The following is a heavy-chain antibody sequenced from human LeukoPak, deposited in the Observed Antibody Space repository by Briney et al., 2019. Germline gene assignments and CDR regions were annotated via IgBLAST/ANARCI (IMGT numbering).Heavy chain of an antibody. J-gene: IGHJ4*02. V-gene: IGHV1-18*01. CDR3: VRDRFYYDSSGYYWQPFDY. CDR2: ISAYNGNT. Sequence: ASVKVSCKASGGTFSSYAISWVRQAPGQGLEWMGWISAYNGNTNYAQKLQGRVTMTTDTSTSTAYMELRSLRSDDTAVYYCVRDRFYYDSSGYYWQPFDYWGQGTLVTVSS. D-gene: IGHD3-22*01. CDR1: GGTFSSYA.